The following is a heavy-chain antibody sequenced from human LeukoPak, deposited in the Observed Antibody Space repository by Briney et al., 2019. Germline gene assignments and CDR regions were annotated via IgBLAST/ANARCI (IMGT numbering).Heavy chain of an antibody. D-gene: IGHD6-13*01. J-gene: IGHJ4*02. CDR3: ARDQRSSWCDY. Sequence: PGGPLRLSCAASGFTVSSNYMSWVRQAPGKGLEWVSVIYSGGSTYYADSVKGRFTISRDNSKNTLYLQMNSLRAEDTAVYYCARDQRSSWCDYWGQGTPVTVSS. CDR2: IYSGGST. V-gene: IGHV3-66*02. CDR1: GFTVSSNY.